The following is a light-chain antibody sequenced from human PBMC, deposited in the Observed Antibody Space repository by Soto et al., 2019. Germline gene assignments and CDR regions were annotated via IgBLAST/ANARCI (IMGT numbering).Light chain of an antibody. V-gene: IGKV1-17*01. CDR3: IQHNSYPLT. Sequence: DIQMTQSPSSLSASVGDRVTITCRASQDIRNDLGWYQQKPGKAHKRLIYAAYSLQSGVQSRFSGSASGTEFTLTIRGLQPEDSATYYCIQHNSYPLTFGGGTKVDNK. CDR1: QDIRND. J-gene: IGKJ4*01. CDR2: AAY.